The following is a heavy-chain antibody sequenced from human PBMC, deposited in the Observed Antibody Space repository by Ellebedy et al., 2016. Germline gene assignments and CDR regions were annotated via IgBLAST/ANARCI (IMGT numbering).Heavy chain of an antibody. CDR3: AKDWYYDSNSGFDY. J-gene: IGHJ4*02. Sequence: GESLKISCAASGFTFSSYAMSWVRQAPGKGLEWVSAISGSGGSTYYADSVKGRFTISRDNSKNTLYLQMSSLRAEDTAVYYCAKDWYYDSNSGFDYWGQGTLVTVSS. V-gene: IGHV3-23*01. D-gene: IGHD3-22*01. CDR1: GFTFSSYA. CDR2: ISGSGGST.